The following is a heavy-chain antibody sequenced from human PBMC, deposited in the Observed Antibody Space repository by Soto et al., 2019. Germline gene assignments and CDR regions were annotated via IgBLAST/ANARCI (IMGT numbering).Heavy chain of an antibody. Sequence: QVQLVQSGAEVKKPGSSVKVSCKASGGIFSTYAISWLRQAHGQGLEWMGGIIPLFGTPNYAQRFQGRVTITAGESTSTAYMELSRLRSEDTAVYYCARDRDDYGSGNYYNRIDFWGQGTLVTVSS. V-gene: IGHV1-69*01. J-gene: IGHJ4*02. CDR3: ARDRDDYGSGNYYNRIDF. D-gene: IGHD3-10*01. CDR1: GGIFSTYA. CDR2: IIPLFGTP.